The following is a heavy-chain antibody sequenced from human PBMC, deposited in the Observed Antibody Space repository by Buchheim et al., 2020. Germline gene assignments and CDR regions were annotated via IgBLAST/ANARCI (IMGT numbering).Heavy chain of an antibody. CDR3: AKDRLLFGESGTGGLDV. D-gene: IGHD3-10*01. Sequence: QVQLVESGGGVVQPGRSLRLSCAASGFTFNSFGMHWVRQAPGKGLEWVALISYDGSNKYYGDAVKGRFNVSRDNPKNTLYLQMNSLGAEDTAVYYCAKDRLLFGESGTGGLDVWGQGTT. J-gene: IGHJ6*02. V-gene: IGHV3-30*18. CDR1: GFTFNSFG. CDR2: ISYDGSNK.